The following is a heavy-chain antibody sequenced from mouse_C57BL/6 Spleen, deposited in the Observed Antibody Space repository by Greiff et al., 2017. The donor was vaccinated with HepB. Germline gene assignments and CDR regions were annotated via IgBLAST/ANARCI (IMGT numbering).Heavy chain of an antibody. CDR3: ARDGNGNPLDY. CDR2: INPNNGGT. Sequence: VQLQQSGPELVKPGASVKIPCKASGYTFTDYNMDWVKQSHGKSLEWIGDINPNNGGTIYNQKFKGKATLTVDKSSSTAYMELRSLTSEDTAVYYCARDGNGNPLDYWGQGTTLTVSS. D-gene: IGHD2-1*01. J-gene: IGHJ2*01. CDR1: GYTFTDYN. V-gene: IGHV1-18*01.